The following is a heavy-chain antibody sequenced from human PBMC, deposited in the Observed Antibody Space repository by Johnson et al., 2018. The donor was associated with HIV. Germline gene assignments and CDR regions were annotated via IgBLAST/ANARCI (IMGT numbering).Heavy chain of an antibody. CDR3: AKDMQLERWFGESANAFDI. J-gene: IGHJ3*02. CDR2: ISSSGSTI. V-gene: IGHV3-11*01. Sequence: QMQLVESGGGLVKPGGSLRLSCAAFGFTFFDYYMSWIRQAPGKGLEWVSYISSSGSTIYYADSVKGRFTISRDNAKNSLYLQMNSLRAEDTALYYCAKDMQLERWFGESANAFDIWGQGTMVTVSS. D-gene: IGHD3-10*01. CDR1: GFTFFDYY.